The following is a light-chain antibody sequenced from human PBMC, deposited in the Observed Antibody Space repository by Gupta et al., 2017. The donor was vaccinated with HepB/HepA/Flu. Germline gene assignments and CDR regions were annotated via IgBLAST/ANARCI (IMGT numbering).Light chain of an antibody. Sequence: SSLTQPASVSGSPGQSITISCTGTSSDVGGYNYASWYQQHPGEAPKLMIYDVSNRPSGVANRFSGSKSGNTASLTISGLQAEDEADYYCSSYTSSSTYVVFGGGTKLTVL. CDR2: DVS. J-gene: IGLJ2*01. CDR1: SSDVGGYNY. CDR3: SSYTSSSTYVV. V-gene: IGLV2-14*01.